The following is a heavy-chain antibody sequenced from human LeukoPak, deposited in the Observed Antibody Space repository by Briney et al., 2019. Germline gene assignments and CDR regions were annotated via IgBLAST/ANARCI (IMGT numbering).Heavy chain of an antibody. CDR2: INPSGDDT. Sequence: PGGSLRRSCAASGFTFSSSAMSWVRQAPGKGLEWVSAINPSGDDTYYAESVRGRFTISRDNSKNTVYLQMNSLRAEDTAAYYCARQRGYCSSGSCYFDYWGQGTLVTVSS. J-gene: IGHJ4*02. CDR3: ARQRGYCSSGSCYFDY. V-gene: IGHV3-23*01. CDR1: GFTFSSSA. D-gene: IGHD2-15*01.